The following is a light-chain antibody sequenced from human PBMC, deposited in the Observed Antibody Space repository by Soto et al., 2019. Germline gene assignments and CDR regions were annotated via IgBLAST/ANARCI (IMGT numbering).Light chain of an antibody. CDR2: GAS. CDR3: QQYGNSLSIT. Sequence: EIVLTQSPGTRSLSPGERATLSSRASQGVSSSYLAWYQQKPAEAPRHMISGASSRATGIPDRFSGSGSGTDFTLTISRLEPEDFAVYYCQQYGNSLSITFGQGTRLEMK. J-gene: IGKJ5*01. V-gene: IGKV3-20*01. CDR1: QGVSSSY.